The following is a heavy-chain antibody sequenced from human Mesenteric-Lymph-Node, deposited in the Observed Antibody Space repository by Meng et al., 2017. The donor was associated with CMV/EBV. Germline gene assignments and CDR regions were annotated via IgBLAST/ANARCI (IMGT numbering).Heavy chain of an antibody. CDR1: ESTFTSYA. CDR2: ISYDGSNK. J-gene: IGHJ6*02. CDR3: ARPTLYSYGFPTNHYYGMDV. Sequence: GESLKISCAASESTFTSYAMHWVRLAPGKGPEWVAAISYDGSNKYYADSVKGRFSISRDNSENTLYLQMSSLRGEDTAVYYCARPTLYSYGFPTNHYYGMDVWGQGTTVTVSS. V-gene: IGHV3-30-3*01. D-gene: IGHD5-18*01.